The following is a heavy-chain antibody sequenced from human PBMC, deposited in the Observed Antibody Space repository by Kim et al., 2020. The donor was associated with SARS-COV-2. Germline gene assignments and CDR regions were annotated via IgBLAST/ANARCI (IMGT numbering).Heavy chain of an antibody. D-gene: IGHD3-10*01. CDR1: GYTFTSYD. J-gene: IGHJ4*02. CDR3: ARGDNLWFGELFNFDY. V-gene: IGHV1-8*01. Sequence: ASVKVSCKASGYTFTSYDINWVRQATGQGLEWMGWMNPNSGNTGYAQKFQGRVTMTRNTSISTAYMELSSLRSEDTAVYYCARGDNLWFGELFNFDYWGQGTLVTVSS. CDR2: MNPNSGNT.